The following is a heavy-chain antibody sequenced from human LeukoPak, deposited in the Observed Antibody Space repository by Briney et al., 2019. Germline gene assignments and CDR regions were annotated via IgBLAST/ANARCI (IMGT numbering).Heavy chain of an antibody. D-gene: IGHD2-15*01. V-gene: IGHV3-23*01. CDR1: GFTFSSYA. J-gene: IGHJ4*02. CDR2: ISGSDGST. CDR3: AKGGMVAATHFDY. Sequence: GGSLRLPCAASGFTFSSYAMSWVRQAPGKGLEWVSTISGSDGSTYYADSVKGRFTISRDNSKNTLYLQMNSLRAEDTAVYYCAKGGMVAATHFDYWGQGTLVTVSS.